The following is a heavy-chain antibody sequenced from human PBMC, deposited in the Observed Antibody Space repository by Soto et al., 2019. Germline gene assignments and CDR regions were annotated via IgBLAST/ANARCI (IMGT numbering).Heavy chain of an antibody. J-gene: IGHJ5*02. CDR3: ARAHSSRWYTDDNWFDP. CDR2: INAGNGNT. CDR1: GYTFTSYA. D-gene: IGHD6-13*01. V-gene: IGHV1-3*05. Sequence: QVQLVQSGAEEKKPGASVKVSCKASGYTFTSYAMHWVRQAPGQRLEWMGWINAGNGNTKYSQKFQGRVTITRDTSASTAYMELSSLRSEDTAVYYCARAHSSRWYTDDNWFDPWGQGTLVTVSS.